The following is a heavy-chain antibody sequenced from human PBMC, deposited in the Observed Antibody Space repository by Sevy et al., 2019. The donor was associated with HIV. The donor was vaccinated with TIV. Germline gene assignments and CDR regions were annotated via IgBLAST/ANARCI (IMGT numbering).Heavy chain of an antibody. CDR2: ISWNSGSI. CDR1: GFTFDDYA. V-gene: IGHV3-9*01. J-gene: IGHJ4*02. D-gene: IGHD3-22*01. Sequence: GGSLRLSCAASGFTFDDYAMHWVRQAPGKGLEWVSGISWNSGSIRYADSVKGRFTISRDNAKNSLYLQMNSLRAEDTALYYCAKGPLEDYYDSSGYFDYWGQGTLVTVSS. CDR3: AKGPLEDYYDSSGYFDY.